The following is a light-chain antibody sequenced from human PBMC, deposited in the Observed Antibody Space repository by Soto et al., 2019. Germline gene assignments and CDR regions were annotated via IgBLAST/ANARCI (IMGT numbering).Light chain of an antibody. V-gene: IGLV2-14*01. CDR2: QVS. J-gene: IGLJ1*01. CDR1: SSDIGGYYY. Sequence: QSALTQPASVSVSPGQSITISCTGSSSDIGGYYYVSWYQHHPGKAPKLMIYQVSNRPSGVSNRFSGSKSGNTASLTISGLQAEDEADYYCTSYSISSTFYVFGAGTKVTVL. CDR3: TSYSISSTFYV.